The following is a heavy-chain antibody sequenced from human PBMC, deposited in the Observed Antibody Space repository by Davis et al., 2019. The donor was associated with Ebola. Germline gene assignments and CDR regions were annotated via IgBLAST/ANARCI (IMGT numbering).Heavy chain of an antibody. Sequence: GGSLRLSCAASGFTFSSYSMNWVRQAPGKGLEWVSSISSSSSYIYYADSVKGRFTISRDNAKNSLYLQMNSLRAEDTAVYYCARVLGLQLVPYWFDPWGQGTLVTVSS. V-gene: IGHV3-21*01. J-gene: IGHJ5*02. D-gene: IGHD6-13*01. CDR1: GFTFSSYS. CDR2: ISSSSSYI. CDR3: ARVLGLQLVPYWFDP.